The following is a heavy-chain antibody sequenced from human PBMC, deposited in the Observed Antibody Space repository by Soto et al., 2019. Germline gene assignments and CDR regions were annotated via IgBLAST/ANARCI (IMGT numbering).Heavy chain of an antibody. CDR3: ASIEPTVTTDYYYGMDV. Sequence: SETLSLTCAVSGGSISSGGYSWNWIRQPPGKGLEWIGEINHSGSTNYNPSLKSRVTISVDTSKNQFSLKLSSVTAADTAVYYCASIEPTVTTDYYYGMDVWGQGTTVTVSS. J-gene: IGHJ6*02. CDR1: GGSISSGGYS. V-gene: IGHV4-34*01. CDR2: INHSGST. D-gene: IGHD4-17*01.